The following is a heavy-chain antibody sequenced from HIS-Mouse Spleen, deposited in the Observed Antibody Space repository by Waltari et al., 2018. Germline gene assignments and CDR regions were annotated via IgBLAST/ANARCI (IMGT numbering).Heavy chain of an antibody. CDR3: ARVLGIGAFDI. J-gene: IGHJ3*02. CDR1: GGSFSGYY. V-gene: IGHV4-34*01. Sequence: QVQLQQWGAGLLKPSETLSRTCAVYGGSFSGYYWSWIRQPPGKGLEWIGEINHSGSTNYNPSLKSRVTISVDTSKNQFSLKLSSVTAADTAVYYCARVLGIGAFDIWGQGTMVTVSS. CDR2: INHSGST. D-gene: IGHD7-27*01.